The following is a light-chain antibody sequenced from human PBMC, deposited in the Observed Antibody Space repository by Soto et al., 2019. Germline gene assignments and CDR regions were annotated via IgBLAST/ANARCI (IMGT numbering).Light chain of an antibody. CDR2: GAS. Sequence: EIVLTQSPDTLSLSPGERATLSCRASQSVSSDYLVWYQQKPGQAPRLLIYGASRRATGSPDRFSGGGSGTDFSLTISRLEPEDFAVYYCQHYENTPPSVTFGPGTKVDIK. CDR1: QSVSSDY. CDR3: QHYENTPPSVT. V-gene: IGKV3-20*01. J-gene: IGKJ3*01.